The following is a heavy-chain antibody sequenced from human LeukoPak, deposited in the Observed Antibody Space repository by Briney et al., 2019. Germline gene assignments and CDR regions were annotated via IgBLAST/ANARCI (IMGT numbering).Heavy chain of an antibody. D-gene: IGHD4-11*01. V-gene: IGHV4-39*01. CDR2: IYYSGST. CDR3: ARHPSYGNYVGNWFDP. Sequence: SETLSLTCTVSGGSISSSSYYWGWIRQPPGKGLEWIRSIYYSGSTYYNPSLKSRVTISVDTSKNQFSLKLSSVTAADTAVYYCARHPSYGNYVGNWFDPWGQGTLVTVSS. CDR1: GGSISSSSYY. J-gene: IGHJ5*02.